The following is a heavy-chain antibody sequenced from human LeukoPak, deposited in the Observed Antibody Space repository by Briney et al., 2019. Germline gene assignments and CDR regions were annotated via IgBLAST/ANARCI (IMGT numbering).Heavy chain of an antibody. CDR2: IIPIFLTA. Sequence: SVTVSFTASGGTFNSYAISWVRQAPGQGRAGMGGIIPIFLTANYSQKFQGTVTITTDESTTTAYMELCSLRSEDTAVYYCARGDGYNEAFDYWGQGTLVTVSS. CDR1: GGTFNSYA. J-gene: IGHJ4*02. CDR3: ARGDGYNEAFDY. V-gene: IGHV1-69*05. D-gene: IGHD5-24*01.